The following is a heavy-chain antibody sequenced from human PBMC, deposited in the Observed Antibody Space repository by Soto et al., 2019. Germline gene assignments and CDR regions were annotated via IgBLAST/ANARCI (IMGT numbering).Heavy chain of an antibody. Sequence: AAVQVSCKASGDTYTSYYIHWVRQAPGQGLGWMGTFNPSGGGTFYAQKFQGRVTMTGDTSTSTVYMELSSLRSEDTAVYYCARHISNFRYYYYAMDVWGQGTTVTVS. J-gene: IGHJ6*02. CDR1: GDTYTSYY. D-gene: IGHD4-4*01. CDR3: ARHISNFRYYYYAMDV. V-gene: IGHV1-46*01. CDR2: FNPSGGGT.